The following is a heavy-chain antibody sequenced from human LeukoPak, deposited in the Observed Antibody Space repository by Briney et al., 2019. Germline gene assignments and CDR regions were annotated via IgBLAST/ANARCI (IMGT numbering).Heavy chain of an antibody. CDR1: GFTFSSYS. CDR2: ISWNSGSI. J-gene: IGHJ3*02. CDR3: AKGDTAMVMDAFDI. V-gene: IGHV3-9*03. Sequence: GGSLRLSFAASGFTFSSYSMNWVRQAPGKGLEWVSGISWNSGSIGYADSVKGRFTISRDNAKNSLYLQMNSLRAEDMALYYCAKGDTAMVMDAFDIWGQGTMVTVSS. D-gene: IGHD5-18*01.